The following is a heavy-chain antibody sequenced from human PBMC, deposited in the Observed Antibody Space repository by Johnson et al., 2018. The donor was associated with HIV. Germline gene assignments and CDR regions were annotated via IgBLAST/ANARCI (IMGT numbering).Heavy chain of an antibody. CDR1: GFTFSSYG. CDR2: IWYDGSNK. CDR3: AKCIWVSSLIDPFDI. Sequence: VQLVESGGGLVQPGGSLRLSCAASGFTFSSYGMHWVRQAPGKGLEWVAVIWYDGSNKYYADSVKGRFTISRDNSKNTLYLQMNSLRAEETAVYYCAKCIWVSSLIDPFDIWGQGTMVTVSS. D-gene: IGHD6-13*01. V-gene: IGHV3-33*06. J-gene: IGHJ3*02.